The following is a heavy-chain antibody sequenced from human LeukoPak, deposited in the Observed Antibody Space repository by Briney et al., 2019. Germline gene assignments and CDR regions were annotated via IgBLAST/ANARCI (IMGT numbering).Heavy chain of an antibody. CDR3: ARSITTTLYYYYYYMDV. CDR1: GGSFSGYY. CDR2: INHSGST. Sequence: SETLSLTCAVYGGSFSGYYWSWIRQPPGKGLEWIGEINHSGSTNYNPSLKSRVTISVDTSKNQFSLKLSSVTAADTAVYYCARSITTTLYYYYYYMDVWGKGTTVTVSS. V-gene: IGHV4-34*01. J-gene: IGHJ6*03. D-gene: IGHD3-3*01.